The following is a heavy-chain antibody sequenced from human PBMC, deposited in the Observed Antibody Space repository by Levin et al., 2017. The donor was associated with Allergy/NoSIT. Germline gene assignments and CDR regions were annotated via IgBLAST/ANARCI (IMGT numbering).Heavy chain of an antibody. D-gene: IGHD2-2*01. J-gene: IGHJ4*02. CDR2: IYYSGST. Sequence: KASETLSLTCTVSGGSISSSSYYWGWIRQPPGKGLEWIGSIYYSGSTYYNPSLKSRVTISVDTSKNQFSLKLSSVTAADTAVYYCAALPLGYCSSTSCYVSSGDYWGQGTLVTVSS. CDR3: AALPLGYCSSTSCYVSSGDY. V-gene: IGHV4-39*01. CDR1: GGSISSSSYY.